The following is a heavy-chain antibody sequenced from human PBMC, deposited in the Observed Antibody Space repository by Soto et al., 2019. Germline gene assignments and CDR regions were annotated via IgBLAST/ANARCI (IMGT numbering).Heavy chain of an antibody. CDR3: AREQGYCSGGSCLISGMDV. CDR1: GFTFSSYE. V-gene: IGHV3-48*03. J-gene: IGHJ6*02. D-gene: IGHD2-15*01. CDR2: ISSSGSTI. Sequence: EVQLVESGGGLVQPGGSLRLSCAASGFTFSSYEMNWVRQAPGKGLEWVSYISSSGSTIYYADSVKGRFTISRDNAKNSLYLQMNSLRAEDTAVYYCAREQGYCSGGSCLISGMDVWGQGTTVTVSS.